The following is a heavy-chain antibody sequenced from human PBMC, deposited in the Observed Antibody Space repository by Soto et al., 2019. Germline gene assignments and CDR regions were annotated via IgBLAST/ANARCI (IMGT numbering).Heavy chain of an antibody. D-gene: IGHD3-3*01. CDR3: ARDSPITITAGYYYYYGMDV. V-gene: IGHV3-53*01. J-gene: IGHJ6*02. CDR1: GFTVSSNY. CDR2: IYSGGST. Sequence: GGSLRLSCAASGFTVSSNYMSWVRQAPGKGLEWVSVIYSGGSTYYADSVKGRFTISRDNSKNTLYFQMNSLRAEDTAVYCCARDSPITITAGYYYYYGMDVWGQGTTVTVSS.